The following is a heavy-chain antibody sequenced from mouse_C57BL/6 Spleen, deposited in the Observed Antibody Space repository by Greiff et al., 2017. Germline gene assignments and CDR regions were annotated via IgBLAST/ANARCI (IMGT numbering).Heavy chain of an antibody. D-gene: IGHD2-9*01. CDR1: GFTFSDYG. V-gene: IGHV5-17*01. Sequence: EVQRVESGGGLVKPGGSLKLSCAASGFTFSDYGMHWVRQAPEKGLEWVAYISSGSSTIYYADTVKGRFTISRDNAKNTLFLQMTSLRSEDTAMYYCARSYYGYFYYFDYWGQGTTLTVSS. CDR3: ARSYYGYFYYFDY. CDR2: ISSGSSTI. J-gene: IGHJ2*01.